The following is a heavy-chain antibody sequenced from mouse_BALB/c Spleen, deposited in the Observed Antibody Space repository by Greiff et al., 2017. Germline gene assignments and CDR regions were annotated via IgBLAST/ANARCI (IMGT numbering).Heavy chain of an antibody. V-gene: IGHV3-2*02. CDR2: ISYSGST. CDR1: GYSITSDYA. J-gene: IGHJ1*01. Sequence: EVKLMESGPGLVKPSQSLSLTCTVTGYSITSDYAWNWIRQFPGNKLEWMGYISYSGSTSYNPSLKSRISITRDTSKNQFFLQLNSVTTEDTATYYCARRGYDYSYWYFDVWGAGTTVTVSS. D-gene: IGHD2-4*01. CDR3: ARRGYDYSYWYFDV.